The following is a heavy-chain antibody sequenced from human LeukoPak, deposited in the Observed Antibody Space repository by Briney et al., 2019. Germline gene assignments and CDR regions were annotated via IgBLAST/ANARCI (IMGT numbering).Heavy chain of an antibody. J-gene: IGHJ5*02. V-gene: IGHV1-69*01. CDR3: ARGIGIPGRHQRFDP. CDR1: GGTFSSYA. Sequence: SVKVSCKASGGTFSSYAISWVRQAPGQGLEWVGGIIPVFGTPNYAQKFQGRVTITADEPTSTTYMELSSLRSEDTAVYYCARGIGIPGRHQRFDPWGQGTLVTVSS. CDR2: IIPVFGTP. D-gene: IGHD2/OR15-2a*01.